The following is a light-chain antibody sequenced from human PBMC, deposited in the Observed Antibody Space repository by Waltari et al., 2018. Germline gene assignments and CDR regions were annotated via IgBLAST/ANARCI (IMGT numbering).Light chain of an antibody. V-gene: IGLV4-69*01. CDR2: LNPDGSH. J-gene: IGLJ2*01. CDR1: SGHSNYV. CDR3: QTWDTGIQV. Sequence: QLVLTQSPSASASLRASVKLTCTLSSGHSNYVIAWHQQLPEKGPRYLMKLNPDGSHSKGDGIPDRFSGSSSGAECYLTISSLQSEDEADYYCQTWDTGIQVFGGGTKLTVL.